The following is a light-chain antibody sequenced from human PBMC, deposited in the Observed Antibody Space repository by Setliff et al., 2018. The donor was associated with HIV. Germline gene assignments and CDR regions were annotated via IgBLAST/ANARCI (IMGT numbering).Light chain of an antibody. CDR3: SSYTSSSTDV. V-gene: IGLV2-14*01. J-gene: IGLJ1*01. CDR1: SNDVGAYNT. CDR2: DVS. Sequence: QSALTQPASVSGSPGQSITISCTGTSNDVGAYNTVYWYQQHPGEAPKLMIYDVSTRPSGVSNCFSVSKSGNTASLTISGLQTEDEADYYCSSYTSSSTDVFGTGTKVTVL.